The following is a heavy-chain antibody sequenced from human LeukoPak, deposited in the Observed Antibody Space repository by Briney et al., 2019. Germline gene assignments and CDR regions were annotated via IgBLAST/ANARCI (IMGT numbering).Heavy chain of an antibody. V-gene: IGHV3-33*06. CDR2: IWYDGSNK. Sequence: PGRSLRLSCAASGFTFSSYGMHWVRQAPGKGLEWVAVIWYDGSNKYYADSVKGRFTISRDNSKNTLYLQMNSLRAEDTAVYYCAKGSTWFGELLTWGQGTLVTVSS. CDR1: GFTFSSYG. CDR3: AKGSTWFGELLT. D-gene: IGHD3-10*01. J-gene: IGHJ5*02.